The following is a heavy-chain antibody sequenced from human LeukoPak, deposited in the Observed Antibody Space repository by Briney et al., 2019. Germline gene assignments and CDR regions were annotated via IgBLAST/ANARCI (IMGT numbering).Heavy chain of an antibody. J-gene: IGHJ5*02. V-gene: IGHV1-69*13. CDR3: ARVIAAAGTVVTNWFDP. CDR2: IIPIFGTA. Sequence: GASVNVSCTDSGGAFSSYAISWVRQAPGQGLEWMGGIIPIFGTANYAQKFQGRVTITADESTSTAYMELSSLRSEDTAVYYCARVIAAAGTVVTNWFDPWGQGTLVTVSS. CDR1: GGAFSSYA. D-gene: IGHD6-13*01.